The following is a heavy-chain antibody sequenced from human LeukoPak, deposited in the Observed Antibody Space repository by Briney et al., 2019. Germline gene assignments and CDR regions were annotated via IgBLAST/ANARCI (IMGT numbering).Heavy chain of an antibody. CDR2: ITGNARSK. CDR1: GFTFSDYT. V-gene: IGHV3-64*02. CDR3: ARDPYSGSYGNYYYYFMDV. D-gene: IGHD1-26*01. J-gene: IGHJ6*03. Sequence: GGSLRLSCAGSGFTFSDYTMHWVRQAPGEGLEYVSAITGNARSKYHADSVRGRFAISRDNSKDTLYLQMGSLRPEDTAVYYCARDPYSGSYGNYYYYFMDVWGKGTTVTISS.